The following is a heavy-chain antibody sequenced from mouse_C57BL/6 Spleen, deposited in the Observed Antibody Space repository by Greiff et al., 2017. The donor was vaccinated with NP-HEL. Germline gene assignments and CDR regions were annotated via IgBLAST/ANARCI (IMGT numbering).Heavy chain of an antibody. Sequence: QVQLQQPGAELVMPGASVKLSCKASGYTFTSYWMHWVKQRPGQGLEWIGEIDPSDSYTNYNQKFKGKSTLTVDKSSSTAYMQLSSLTSEDSAVYDCATTAQALDYWGQGTTLTVSS. V-gene: IGHV1-69*01. CDR1: GYTFTSYW. D-gene: IGHD3-2*02. CDR3: ATTAQALDY. CDR2: IDPSDSYT. J-gene: IGHJ2*01.